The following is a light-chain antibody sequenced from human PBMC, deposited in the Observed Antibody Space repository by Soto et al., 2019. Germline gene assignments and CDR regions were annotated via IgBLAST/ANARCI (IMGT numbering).Light chain of an antibody. CDR3: SSYTSSSTPYV. CDR1: SSDVGGYNY. J-gene: IGLJ1*01. CDR2: DVS. Sequence: QSALTQPASVSGSPGQSITIYCTGTSSDVGGYNYVSWYQQHPGKAPKLMIYDVSNRPSGVSNRFSGSKSGNTASLTISGLQAEDDADYYCSSYTSSSTPYVFGTGTKVTLL. V-gene: IGLV2-14*01.